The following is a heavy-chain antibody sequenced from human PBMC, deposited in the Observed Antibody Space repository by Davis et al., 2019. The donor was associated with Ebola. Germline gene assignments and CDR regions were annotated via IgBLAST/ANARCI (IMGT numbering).Heavy chain of an antibody. J-gene: IGHJ6*04. D-gene: IGHD6-19*01. V-gene: IGHV3-23*01. CDR1: VITFSSYA. CDR3: AKDTRGSSGWSYNRSYGMDV. CDR2: ISGSGGST. Sequence: GESLKISCTDSVITFSSYAMTWVRQAPGKGLEWVSAISGSGGSTYYADSVKGRFTISRDNSKNTLYLQMNSLRAEDTAVYYCAKDTRGSSGWSYNRSYGMDVWGKGTTVTVSS.